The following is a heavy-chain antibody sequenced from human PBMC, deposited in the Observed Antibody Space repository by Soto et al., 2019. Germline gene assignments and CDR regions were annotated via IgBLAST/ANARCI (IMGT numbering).Heavy chain of an antibody. D-gene: IGHD5-12*01. CDR2: INPKSGGT. V-gene: IGHV1-2*02. CDR1: GDSFTGYY. Sequence: QVQMVQSGAEVKKPGASVKVSCKASGDSFTGYYVHWVRQAPGQGLEWMGWINPKSGGTKYAEKFQGRVTMTRDTSINTAYMEFSNLRSDDTAIYFCARDGVVSTMDWGQVTLVTVSS. J-gene: IGHJ4*02. CDR3: ARDGVVSTMD.